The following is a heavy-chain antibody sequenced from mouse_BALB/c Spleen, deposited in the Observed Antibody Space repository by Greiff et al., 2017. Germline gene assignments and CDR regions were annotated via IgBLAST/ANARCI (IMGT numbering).Heavy chain of an antibody. CDR2: INPSSGYT. V-gene: IGHV1-4*01. Sequence: VQRVESGAELARPGASVKMSCKASGYTFTSYTMHWVKQRPGQGLEWIGYINPSSGYTNYNQKFKDKATLTADKSSSTAYMQLSSLTSEDSAVYYCARSGFLMDYWGQGTSVTVSS. CDR3: ARSGFLMDY. D-gene: IGHD3-1*01. CDR1: GYTFTSYT. J-gene: IGHJ4*01.